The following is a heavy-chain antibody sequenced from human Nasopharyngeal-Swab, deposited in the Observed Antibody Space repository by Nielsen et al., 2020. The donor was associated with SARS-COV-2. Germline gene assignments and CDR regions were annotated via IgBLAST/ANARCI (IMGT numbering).Heavy chain of an antibody. V-gene: IGHV1-2*02. CDR3: AREIYYGSGSYYVDDAFDI. Sequence: ASVKVSCKASGYSFTGYYLHWVRQAPGQGPEWVGSLNPNRGGTNYAQKFQGRVTLTLDTSINTAYMDLTSLRSDDTAVYYCAREIYYGSGSYYVDDAFDIWGQGTMVTVSS. CDR1: GYSFTGYY. J-gene: IGHJ3*02. D-gene: IGHD3-10*01. CDR2: LNPNRGGT.